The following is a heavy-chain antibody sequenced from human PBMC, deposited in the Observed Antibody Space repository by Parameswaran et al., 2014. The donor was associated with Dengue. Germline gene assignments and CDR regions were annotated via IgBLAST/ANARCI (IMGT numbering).Heavy chain of an antibody. Sequence: WIRQPPGKGLEWIGSIYYSGSTYYNPSLKSRVTISVDTSKNQFSLKLSSVTAADTAVYYCARDRGLHYGMDVWGQGTTVTVSS. V-gene: IGHV4-39*07. CDR3: ARDRGLHYGMDV. J-gene: IGHJ6*02. D-gene: IGHD4-11*01. CDR2: IYYSGST.